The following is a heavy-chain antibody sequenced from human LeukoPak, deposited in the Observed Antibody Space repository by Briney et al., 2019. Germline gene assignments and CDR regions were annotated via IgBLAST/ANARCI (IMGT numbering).Heavy chain of an antibody. Sequence: SETLSLTCTVSGGSISSSSYYWGWIRQPPGTGLEWIGSIYYSGSTYYNPSLKSRVTVSVDTSKNQFSLKLSSVTAADTAVYYCAISYGSDNPDAFDIWGQGTMVTVSS. D-gene: IGHD3-10*01. CDR3: AISYGSDNPDAFDI. J-gene: IGHJ3*02. V-gene: IGHV4-39*07. CDR2: IYYSGST. CDR1: GGSISSSSYY.